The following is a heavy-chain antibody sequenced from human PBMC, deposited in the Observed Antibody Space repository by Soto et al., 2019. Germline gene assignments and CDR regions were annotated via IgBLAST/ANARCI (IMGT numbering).Heavy chain of an antibody. V-gene: IGHV1-2*02. CDR1: GYTFTGHY. CDR3: GRGRSGQIVVFY. CDR2: IGPESGAT. Sequence: ASVKVSCKASGYTFTGHYIHWVRQAPEQGPEWMGEIGPESGATRYAKKFQGRVTMTRDTSITTVYMELNNLSPDDTAVYYCGRGRSGQIVVFYWGQGTPVTVSS. J-gene: IGHJ4*02. D-gene: IGHD1-26*01.